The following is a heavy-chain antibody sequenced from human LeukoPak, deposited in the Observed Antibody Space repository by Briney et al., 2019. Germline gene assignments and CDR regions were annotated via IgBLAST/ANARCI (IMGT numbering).Heavy chain of an antibody. Sequence: ASVNVLHKASGYRFVGYGHSCVRQAPGQGLEWIGWISTYSGNTNYAHNLQGRITVTTETSTSTAYIELRSLRSDDTAEYYCVRVGAAPGHFFTSGPGTLVTVSS. CDR2: ISTYSGNT. J-gene: IGHJ5*01. CDR3: VRVGAAPGHFFT. D-gene: IGHD6-13*01. V-gene: IGHV1-18*01. CDR1: GYRFVGYG.